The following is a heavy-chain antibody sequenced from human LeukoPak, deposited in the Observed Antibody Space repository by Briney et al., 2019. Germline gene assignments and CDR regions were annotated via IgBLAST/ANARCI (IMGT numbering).Heavy chain of an antibody. Sequence: GRSLRLSCAASGFTFSSYAMHWVRQAPGKGLEWVAVISYDGSNKYYADSVKGRFTISRDNSKNTLYLQMNSLRVEDTALYYCAKDIGRVDTASTYMDVWGKGTTVTISS. CDR1: GFTFSSYA. CDR2: ISYDGSNK. J-gene: IGHJ6*03. D-gene: IGHD5-18*01. V-gene: IGHV3-30*04. CDR3: AKDIGRVDTASTYMDV.